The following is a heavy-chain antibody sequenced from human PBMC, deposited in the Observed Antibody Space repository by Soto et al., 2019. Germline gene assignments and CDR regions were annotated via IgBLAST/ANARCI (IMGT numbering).Heavy chain of an antibody. Sequence: QITLKESGPPLVKPTQTLTLTCTFSGFSLSTSAVGVGWIRQPPGKALEWLAFIYWDDDKRYSPSLKSSLTITKDTSKNQVVLAMTNMDPVDTATYYCXXXVXXGXTYYFDYWGQGTLVTVSS. J-gene: IGHJ4*02. CDR1: GFSLSTSAVG. CDR2: IYWDDDK. V-gene: IGHV2-5*02. CDR3: XXXVXXGXTYYFDY.